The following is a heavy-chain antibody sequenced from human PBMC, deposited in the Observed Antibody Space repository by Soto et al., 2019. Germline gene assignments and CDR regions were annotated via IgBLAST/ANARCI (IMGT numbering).Heavy chain of an antibody. CDR1: GFTFTDFS. V-gene: IGHV1-18*04. J-gene: IGHJ4*02. D-gene: IGHD2-15*01. Sequence: GASVKVSCTTSGFTFTDFSMHWVRHAPGQRLQWMGWINTHNGHTQYSPRFADRVTMTTDPSTSTDHMLLRGIRSDHNAVYDCARSDICAYWGQGTLVTVSS. CDR3: ARSDICAY. CDR2: INTHNGHT.